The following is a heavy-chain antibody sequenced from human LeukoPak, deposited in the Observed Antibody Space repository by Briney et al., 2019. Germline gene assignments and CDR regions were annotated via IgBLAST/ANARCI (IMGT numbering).Heavy chain of an antibody. CDR1: GFTFDDYA. CDR2: ISWNSGSI. V-gene: IGHV3-9*01. D-gene: IGHD6-19*01. J-gene: IGHJ4*02. CDR3: AKDSGKDATYSSGWSSFDY. Sequence: GRSLRLSCAASGFTFDDYAMHWVRQAPGKGLEWVSGISWNSGSIGYADSVKGRFTISRDNTKNSLYLQMNSLRAEDTALYYCAKDSGKDATYSSGWSSFDYWGQGTLVTVSS.